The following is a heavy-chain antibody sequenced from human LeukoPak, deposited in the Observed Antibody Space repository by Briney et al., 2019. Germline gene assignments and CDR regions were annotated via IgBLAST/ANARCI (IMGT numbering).Heavy chain of an antibody. D-gene: IGHD2-15*01. CDR2: INHSGST. J-gene: IGHJ5*02. Sequence: SETLSLTCAVYGGSFSGYYWSWIRQPPGKGLEWIGEINHSGSTNYNPSLKSRVTISVDTSKNRFSLKLSSVTAADTAVYYCARGGLGYCSGGSCYYWFDPWGQGTLVTVSS. V-gene: IGHV4-34*01. CDR3: ARGGLGYCSGGSCYYWFDP. CDR1: GGSFSGYY.